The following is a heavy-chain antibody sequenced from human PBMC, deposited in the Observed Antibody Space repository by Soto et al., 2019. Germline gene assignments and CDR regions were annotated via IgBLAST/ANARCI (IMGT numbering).Heavy chain of an antibody. D-gene: IGHD5-12*01. CDR1: GGTFSNHI. J-gene: IGHJ4*02. CDR2: IIPMLDIT. V-gene: IGHV1-69*08. Sequence: QVQLVQSGAEVKKPGSSVKVSCKASGGTFSNHIITWVRQAPGQGPEWMGRIIPMLDITNYAQKFQGRGTITADKSTTTAYMEVSSLRPEDTAMYYFVKDSPIGSVFSGHDDIDSWGQGTPVTVSS. CDR3: VKDSPIGSVFSGHDDIDS.